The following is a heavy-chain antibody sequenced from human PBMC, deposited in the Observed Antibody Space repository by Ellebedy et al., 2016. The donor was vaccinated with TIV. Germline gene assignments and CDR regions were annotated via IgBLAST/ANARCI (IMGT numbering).Heavy chain of an antibody. CDR2: IYTDGGT. Sequence: GESLKISCAASGFIVSSCFMSWVRQAPGKGLEWVSIIYTDGGTNYTDSVRDRFTISRDDSGNTLYLQMNGLRAEDTAVYYCARDPGGGGDYGDNWFDPWGQGTLVTVS. J-gene: IGHJ5*02. CDR3: ARDPGGGGDYGDNWFDP. V-gene: IGHV3-66*01. D-gene: IGHD3-16*01. CDR1: GFIVSSCF.